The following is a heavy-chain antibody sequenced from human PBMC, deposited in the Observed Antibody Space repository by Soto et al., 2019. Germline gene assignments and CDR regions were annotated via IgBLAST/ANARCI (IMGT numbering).Heavy chain of an antibody. CDR3: ARDHSDRFFSSTSCYGGVYYYYYGMDV. CDR1: GYTFTSYY. J-gene: IGHJ6*02. Sequence: GASVKVSCKASGYTFTSYYMHWVRQAPGQGLEWMGIINPSGGSTSYAQKFQGRVTMTRDTSTSTVYMELSSLRSEDTAVYYCARDHSDRFFSSTSCYGGVYYYYYGMDVWGQGTTVTVSS. V-gene: IGHV1-46*03. D-gene: IGHD2-2*01. CDR2: INPSGGST.